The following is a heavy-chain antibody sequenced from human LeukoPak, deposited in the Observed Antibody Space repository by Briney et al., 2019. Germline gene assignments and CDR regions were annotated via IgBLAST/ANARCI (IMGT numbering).Heavy chain of an antibody. CDR2: IIPILGIA. CDR1: GGTFSSYT. J-gene: IGHJ3*02. Sequence: GSSVKVSCKASGGTFSSYTISWVRQAPGQGLEWMGRIIPILGIANYAQKFQGRVTITADKSTSTAYMELSSLRSEDTAVYYCARGYYYDSSGYYYDAFDIWGQGTMVTVSS. D-gene: IGHD3-22*01. V-gene: IGHV1-69*02. CDR3: ARGYYYDSSGYYYDAFDI.